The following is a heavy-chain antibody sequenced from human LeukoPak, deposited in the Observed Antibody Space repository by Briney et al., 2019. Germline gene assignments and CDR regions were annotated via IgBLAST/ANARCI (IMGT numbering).Heavy chain of an antibody. J-gene: IGHJ4*02. CDR1: GFTFSSYN. Sequence: GESLRLSCAASGFTFSSYNMGWVRQAPGKGLEWVSSISSSNSLIHYADSLRGRFTISRDNAQNSLYLQSTILRAEDTALYYCARGQPWGXAFDYWGQGTLVTVSS. CDR2: ISSSNSLI. V-gene: IGHV3-21*01. CDR3: ARGQPWGXAFDY. D-gene: IGHD3-10*01.